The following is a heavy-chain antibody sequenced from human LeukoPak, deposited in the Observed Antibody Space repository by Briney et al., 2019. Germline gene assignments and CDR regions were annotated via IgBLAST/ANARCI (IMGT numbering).Heavy chain of an antibody. D-gene: IGHD2-2*01. CDR3: ARRRSLYCSTTACYGEWFDP. Sequence: SDTLSLTCTVSGGSITSSNNHWTWIRQPPGKGLEWIGNIYYTGTTYYNPSLKSRLTISVDTSKNLFSLKLNSVTAADTAIYYCARRRSLYCSTTACYGEWFDPWGQGTLVTVFS. V-gene: IGHV4-39*01. CDR2: IYYTGTT. J-gene: IGHJ5*02. CDR1: GGSITSSNNH.